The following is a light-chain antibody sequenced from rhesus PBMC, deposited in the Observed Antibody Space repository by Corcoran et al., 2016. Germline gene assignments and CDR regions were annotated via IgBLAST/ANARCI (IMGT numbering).Light chain of an antibody. CDR3: CASKATSTAL. CDR1: STDIRVSDY. J-gene: IGLJ2*01. V-gene: IGLV2S7*01. Sequence: QSVPTQPPSVSGSPGQSVTISCTGASTDIRVSDYVSWYQQRPGNAPKLLIYGVRNRPSGVSDRFSGSKSANTASLTITGRHVEDEAYYYCCASKATSTALFGGGTRLPVL. CDR2: GVR.